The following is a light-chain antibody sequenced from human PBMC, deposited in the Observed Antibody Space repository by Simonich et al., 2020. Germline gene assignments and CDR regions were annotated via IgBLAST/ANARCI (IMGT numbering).Light chain of an antibody. CDR1: QSVSSSY. V-gene: IGKV3-20*01. J-gene: IGKJ2*01. Sequence: EIVLTQSPVTLSLSPGERATLSCRASQSVSSSYLAWYQQKPGQAPRLLISGASSWATGIPDRFSGSGSGTDFPLTISRLEPEDFAVYYCQQYYSTPYTFGQGTKLEIK. CDR3: QQYYSTPYT. CDR2: GAS.